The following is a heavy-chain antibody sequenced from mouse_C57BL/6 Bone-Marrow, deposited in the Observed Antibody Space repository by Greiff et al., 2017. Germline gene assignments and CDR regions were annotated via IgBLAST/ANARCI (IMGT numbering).Heavy chain of an antibody. Sequence: VQLQQSGAELVKPGASVKISCKASGYAFRSSWMNWVKQRPGKGLEWIGLIYPGDGDTTSNGKFKGKATLTADKSSSTAYMQLSSLTSEDSADYFCAKERDWMVTDVYYLDYWGQGTTLTVSS. CDR1: GYAFRSSW. V-gene: IGHV1-80*01. D-gene: IGHD2-2*01. J-gene: IGHJ2*01. CDR2: IYPGDGDT. CDR3: AKERDWMVTDVYYLDY.